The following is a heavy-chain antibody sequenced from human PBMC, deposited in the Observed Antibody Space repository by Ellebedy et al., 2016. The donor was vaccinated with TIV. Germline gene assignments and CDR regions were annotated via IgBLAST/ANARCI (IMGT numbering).Heavy chain of an antibody. Sequence: GESLKISCAASGFTFSSYSMNWVRQAPGKGLEWISYIGSTSSPISYADSVKGRFTISRDNAKNSLYLQMTSLTDEDTAVYYCARDLYSSSSGYWGQGTLVTVSS. J-gene: IGHJ4*02. V-gene: IGHV3-48*02. CDR3: ARDLYSSSSGY. CDR1: GFTFSSYS. CDR2: IGSTSSPI. D-gene: IGHD6-13*01.